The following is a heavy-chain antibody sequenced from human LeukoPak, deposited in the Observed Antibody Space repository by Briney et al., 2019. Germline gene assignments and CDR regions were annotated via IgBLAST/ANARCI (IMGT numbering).Heavy chain of an antibody. CDR3: AKQILYGSGSYYNGGAFNI. CDR1: GFTLSSHA. J-gene: IGHJ3*02. Sequence: GGSLRLSCAASGFTLSSHAMSWVRQAPGKGLEWVSAISGSGGSTYYADSVKGRFTISRDNSKNTLYLQMNSLRAEDTAVYYCAKQILYGSGSYYNGGAFNIWGQGTMVTVSS. D-gene: IGHD3-10*01. V-gene: IGHV3-23*01. CDR2: ISGSGGST.